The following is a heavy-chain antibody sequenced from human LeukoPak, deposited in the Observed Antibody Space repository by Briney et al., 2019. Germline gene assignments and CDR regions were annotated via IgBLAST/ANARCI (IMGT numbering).Heavy chain of an antibody. J-gene: IGHJ4*02. V-gene: IGHV3-48*04. CDR2: ISSSSSTI. CDR3: ASGVGAGLSDY. D-gene: IGHD1-26*01. CDR1: GFTFSSYS. Sequence: GGSLRLSCAASGFTFSSYSMNWVRQAPGKGLEWVSYISSSSSTIYYADSVKGRFTISRDNAKNSLYLQMNSLRAEDTAVYYCASGVGAGLSDYWGQGTLVTVSS.